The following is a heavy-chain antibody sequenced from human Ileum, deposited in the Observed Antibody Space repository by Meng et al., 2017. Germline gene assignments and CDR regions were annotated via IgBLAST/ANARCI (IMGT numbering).Heavy chain of an antibody. CDR1: GYTLTSYD. D-gene: IGHD5-18*01. CDR2: MNPNSGNT. CDR3: ARGDSYGYVGIDY. Sequence: QVQLVQAGAAGKNPGASVKVSCKASGYTLTSYDINWVRQATGQGLEWMGWMNPNSGNTGYAQKFQGRVTMTRNTSISTAYMELSSLRSEDTAVYYCARGDSYGYVGIDYWGQGTLVTVSS. V-gene: IGHV1-8*01. J-gene: IGHJ4*02.